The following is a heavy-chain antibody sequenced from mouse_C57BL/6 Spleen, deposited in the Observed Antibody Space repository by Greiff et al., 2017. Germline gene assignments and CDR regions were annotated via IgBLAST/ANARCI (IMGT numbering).Heavy chain of an antibody. D-gene: IGHD2-2*01. CDR1: GYAFSSSW. J-gene: IGHJ4*01. CDR2: IYPGDGDT. V-gene: IGHV1-82*01. CDR3: ARCYGSYYYAMDY. Sequence: QVQLKQSGPELVKPGASVKISCKASGYAFSSSWMNWVKQRPGKGLEWIGRIYPGDGDTNYNGKFKGKATLTADKSSSTAYMQLSSLTSEDSAVYFCARCYGSYYYAMDYWGQGTSVTVSS.